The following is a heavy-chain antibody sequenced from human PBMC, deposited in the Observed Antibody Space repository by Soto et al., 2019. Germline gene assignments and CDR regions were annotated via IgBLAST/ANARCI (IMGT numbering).Heavy chain of an antibody. CDR3: ARTSRFDC. CDR1: CGSFSGYH. J-gene: IGHJ4*02. V-gene: IGHV4-34*01. D-gene: IGHD6-6*01. Sequence: QVQLQQWGAGLLKPSETLSLTCAVYCGSFSGYHWSWIRQHPGKGLEWLGEINHSGSTNYNPSLKSRDTMSVDTSKNQFSLKLSAVTDADTAVYYCARTSRFDCWGQGTLVTVSS. CDR2: INHSGST.